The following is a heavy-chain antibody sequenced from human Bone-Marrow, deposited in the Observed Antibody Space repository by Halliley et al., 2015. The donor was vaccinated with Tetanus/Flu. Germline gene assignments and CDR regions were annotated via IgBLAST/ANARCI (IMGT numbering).Heavy chain of an antibody. CDR3: ARHNGGFGESEYFQH. CDR1: GVSISSYY. Sequence: TLSLTCTVSGVSISSYYWGWIRQPPGKGLEWIGSIYYSGSTYYCPSLKSRVTISVDTSKNQFSLKLSSVTAADTAVYYCARHNGGFGESEYFQHWGQGTLVTVSS. J-gene: IGHJ1*01. CDR2: IYYSGST. V-gene: IGHV4-39*01. D-gene: IGHD3-10*01.